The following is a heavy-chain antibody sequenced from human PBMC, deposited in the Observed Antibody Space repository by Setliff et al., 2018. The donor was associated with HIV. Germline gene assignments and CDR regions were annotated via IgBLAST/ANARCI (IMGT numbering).Heavy chain of an antibody. CDR3: ARVARYSYGSFES. D-gene: IGHD5-18*01. V-gene: IGHV4-39*01. J-gene: IGHJ4*02. CDR1: GGSISSSSYY. Sequence: SETLSLTCTVSGGSISSSSYYWGWIRQPPGKGLEWIGSIYYSGRTYYNPSLKSRVTISVDTSKNQFSLKLSSVTAADTAVYYCARVARYSYGSFESWGQGTLVTVSS. CDR2: IYYSGRT.